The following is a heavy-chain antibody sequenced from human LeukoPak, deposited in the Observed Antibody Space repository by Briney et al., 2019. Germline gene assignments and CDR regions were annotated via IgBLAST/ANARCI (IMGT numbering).Heavy chain of an antibody. CDR2: INPNSGGT. CDR1: GCTFTGYY. J-gene: IGHJ6*03. D-gene: IGHD2-15*01. CDR3: SGGSKLGYYYYYYMDV. V-gene: IGHV1-2*06. Sequence: ASVKVSCKASGCTFTGYYMHWVRQAPGQGLEWMGRINPNSGGTNYAQKFQGRVTITTDESTSTAYMELSSLRSEDTAVYYCSGGSKLGYYYYYYMDVWGKGTTVTVSS.